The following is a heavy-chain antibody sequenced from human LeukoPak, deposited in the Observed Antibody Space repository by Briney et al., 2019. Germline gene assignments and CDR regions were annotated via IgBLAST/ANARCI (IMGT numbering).Heavy chain of an antibody. CDR1: GGTFSSYA. CDR3: AREGSVRGYYYMDV. D-gene: IGHD3-10*01. CDR2: IIPIFGTA. V-gene: IGHV1-69*06. Sequence: ASVKVSCKASGGTFSSYAINWVRQAPGQGLEWMGGIIPIFGTANYAQKFQGRVTITADKSTSTAYMELSSLRSEDTAVYYCAREGSVRGYYYMDVWGKGTTVTISS. J-gene: IGHJ6*03.